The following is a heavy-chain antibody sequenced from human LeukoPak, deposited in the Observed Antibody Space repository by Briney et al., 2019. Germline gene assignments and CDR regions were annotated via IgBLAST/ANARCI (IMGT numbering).Heavy chain of an antibody. Sequence: PSETLSLTYTVPGGSISSSSYYWGWIRQPPGKGLEWIGSIYYSGSTYYNPSLKSRVTISVDTSKNQFSLKLSSVTAADTAVYYCARTNYYYYYMDVWGKGTTVTVSS. V-gene: IGHV4-39*01. CDR2: IYYSGST. CDR1: GGSISSSSYY. CDR3: ARTNYYYYYMDV. J-gene: IGHJ6*03.